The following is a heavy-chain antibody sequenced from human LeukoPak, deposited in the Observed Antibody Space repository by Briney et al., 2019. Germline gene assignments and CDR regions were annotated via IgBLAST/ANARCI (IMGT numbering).Heavy chain of an antibody. CDR1: GFTFSSYA. V-gene: IGHV3-23*01. Sequence: PGGSLRLSCAASGFTFSSYAMSWVRQAPGKGLEWVSAISGSGGSTYYADSVKGRFTISRDNSKNTLYLQMNSLRAEDTAVYYCAKGITYYYDSSGYYEWNDAFDIWGQGTMVTVPS. J-gene: IGHJ3*02. CDR2: ISGSGGST. CDR3: AKGITYYYDSSGYYEWNDAFDI. D-gene: IGHD3-22*01.